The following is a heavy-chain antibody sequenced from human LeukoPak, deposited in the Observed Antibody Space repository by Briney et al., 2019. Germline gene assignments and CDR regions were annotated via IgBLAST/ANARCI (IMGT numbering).Heavy chain of an antibody. CDR2: ISSSGCTI. D-gene: IGHD3-10*01. J-gene: IGHJ4*02. Sequence: GGSLRLSCAASGFTFSSYEMNWVRQAPGKGLEWVSYISSSGCTIYYADSVKGRFTISRDNAKNSLYLQMNSLRVEDTAVYYCARNPRYYYGSGTSGAEGYWGQGTLVTVSS. V-gene: IGHV3-48*03. CDR3: ARNPRYYYGSGTSGAEGY. CDR1: GFTFSSYE.